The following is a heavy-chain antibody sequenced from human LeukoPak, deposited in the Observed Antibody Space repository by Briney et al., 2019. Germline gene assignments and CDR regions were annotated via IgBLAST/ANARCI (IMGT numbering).Heavy chain of an antibody. D-gene: IGHD4-17*01. CDR1: GGSISSYY. Sequence: SETLSLTCTVSGGSISSYYWSWIRRPPGKGLEWIGYIYYSGSTNYNPSLKSRVTISVDTSKNQFSLKLSSVTAADTAVYYCARVTTVTTCVGCRGMDVWGKGTTVTVSS. CDR2: IYYSGST. CDR3: ARVTTVTTCVGCRGMDV. V-gene: IGHV4-59*01. J-gene: IGHJ6*04.